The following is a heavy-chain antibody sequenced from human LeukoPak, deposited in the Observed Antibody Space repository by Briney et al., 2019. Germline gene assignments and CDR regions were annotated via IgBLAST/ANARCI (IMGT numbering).Heavy chain of an antibody. V-gene: IGHV3-23*01. J-gene: IGHJ4*02. CDR1: GFTFSSSV. CDR3: AKREARSFEY. CDR2: FSGSTGNT. D-gene: IGHD5-24*01. Sequence: GGSLRLSCVASGFTFSSSVMSCVRQAPGKGLEWVSTFSGSTGNTYYADSVKGRFTISRGNSKNTLYLQMNSLRAEDTAVYYCAKREARSFEYWGQGTLVTVSS.